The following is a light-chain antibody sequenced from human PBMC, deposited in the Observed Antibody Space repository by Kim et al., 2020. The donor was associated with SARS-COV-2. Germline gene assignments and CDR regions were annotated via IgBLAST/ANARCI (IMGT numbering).Light chain of an antibody. Sequence: DIQMTQSPSSLSASVGDRVTITCQASQDISNYLNWYQQNPGKAPKLLIYDASNLETGVPSRFSGSGSGTDFTFTISSLQPEDIATYYCQQYDNLPYTFGQGTKLEI. CDR2: DAS. V-gene: IGKV1-33*01. CDR1: QDISNY. CDR3: QQYDNLPYT. J-gene: IGKJ2*01.